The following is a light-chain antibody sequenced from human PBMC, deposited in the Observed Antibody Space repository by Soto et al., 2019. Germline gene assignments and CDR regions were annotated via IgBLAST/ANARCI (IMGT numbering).Light chain of an antibody. CDR3: QHSGSFPT. Sequence: ETVLTQSPGTLSLSPGERATLSCRASQTVNINYLAWYQQKPGQAPRLLIYGASRRATGIPDRFSCSGSGADFTLTISRLEPEDFAVYYCQHSGSFPTLGQGTKVDLK. V-gene: IGKV3-20*01. CDR1: QTVNINY. J-gene: IGKJ1*01. CDR2: GAS.